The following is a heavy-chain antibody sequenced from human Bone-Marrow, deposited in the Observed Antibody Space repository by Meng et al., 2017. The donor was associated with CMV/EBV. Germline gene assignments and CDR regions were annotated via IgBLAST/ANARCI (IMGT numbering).Heavy chain of an antibody. CDR2: IIPILGIA. CDR3: ARRQSWHYDFWSGSVILNGNDC. D-gene: IGHD3-3*01. J-gene: IGHJ4*02. CDR1: GGTFSSYA. V-gene: IGHV1-69*10. Sequence: SVKVSCKASGGTFSSYAISWVRQAPGQGLEWMGGIIPILGIANYAQKFQGRVTITADKSTSTAYMELSSLRSEDTAVDYCARRQSWHYDFWSGSVILNGNDCWGQGTLVTVSS.